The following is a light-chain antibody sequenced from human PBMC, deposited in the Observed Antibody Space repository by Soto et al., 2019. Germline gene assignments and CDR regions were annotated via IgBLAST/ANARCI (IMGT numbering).Light chain of an antibody. CDR3: KSYAGSNTYV. V-gene: IGLV2-8*01. CDR1: KNDVGFYDF. CDR2: EVV. J-gene: IGLJ1*01. Sequence: QSALTQPPSASGSPGQTVTISCTGTKNDVGFYDFVVRYKHHPGKAPRLIIYEVVQRPSGVPDRFSGSKSGNTASLTVSGLQAADEADYFCKSYAGSNTYVVGSGTNVTV.